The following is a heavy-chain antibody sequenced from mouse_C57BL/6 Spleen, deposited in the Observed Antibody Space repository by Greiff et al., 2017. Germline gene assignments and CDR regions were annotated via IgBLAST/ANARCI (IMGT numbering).Heavy chain of an antibody. V-gene: IGHV1-54*01. CDR3: ARSGDYDRVYYAMDY. J-gene: IGHJ4*01. D-gene: IGHD2-4*01. CDR1: GYAFTNYL. CDR2: INPGSGGT. Sequence: VQLQQSGAELVRPGTSVKVSCKASGYAFTNYLIEWVKQRPGQGLEWIGVINPGSGGTNYNEKFKGKATLTADKSSSTAYMQLSSLTSEDSAVYFCARSGDYDRVYYAMDYWGQGTSVTVSS.